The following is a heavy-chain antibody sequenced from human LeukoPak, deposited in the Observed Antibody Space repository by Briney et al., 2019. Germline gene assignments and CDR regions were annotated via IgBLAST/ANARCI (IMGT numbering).Heavy chain of an antibody. V-gene: IGHV3-30*01. J-gene: IGHJ4*02. D-gene: IGHD5-24*01. CDR3: ARDGTEMATIMRPAGYFDY. CDR1: GFTFSSYA. Sequence: PGRSLRLSCAASGFTFSSYAMHWVRQAPGKGLEWVAVISYDGSNKYYADSVKGRFTISRDNSKNTLYLQMNSLSAEDTAVSYCARDGTEMATIMRPAGYFDYWGQGTLVTVSS. CDR2: ISYDGSNK.